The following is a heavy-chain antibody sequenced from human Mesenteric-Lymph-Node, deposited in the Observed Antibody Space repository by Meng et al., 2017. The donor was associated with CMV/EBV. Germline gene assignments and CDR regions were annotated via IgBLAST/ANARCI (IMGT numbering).Heavy chain of an antibody. CDR3: AKAEGGYSYGGSDY. Sequence: GESLKISCAASGFTFSDYYMSWIRQAPGKGLEWVAFIRYDGSNEYYANSVKGRFTISRDNSKNTLYLQMNSLRGEDTAVYYCAKAEGGYSYGGSDYWGQGTLVTVSS. D-gene: IGHD5-18*01. V-gene: IGHV3-30*02. J-gene: IGHJ4*02. CDR2: IRYDGSNE. CDR1: GFTFSDYY.